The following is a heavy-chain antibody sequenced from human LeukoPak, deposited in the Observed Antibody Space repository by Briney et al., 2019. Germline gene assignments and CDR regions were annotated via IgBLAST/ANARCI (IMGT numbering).Heavy chain of an antibody. CDR2: INHSGST. J-gene: IGHJ4*02. CDR3: ARATKKRWLQYYFDY. V-gene: IGHV4-34*01. D-gene: IGHD5-24*01. CDR1: GGSISSYY. Sequence: SETLSLTCTVSGGSISSYYWSWIRQPPGKGLEWIGEINHSGSTNYNPSLKSRVTISVDTSKNQFSLKLSSVTAADTAVYYCARATKKRWLQYYFDYWGQGTLVTVSS.